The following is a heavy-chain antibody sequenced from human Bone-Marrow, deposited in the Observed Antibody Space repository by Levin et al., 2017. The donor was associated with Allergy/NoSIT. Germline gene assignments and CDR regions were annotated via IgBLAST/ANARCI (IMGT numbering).Heavy chain of an antibody. V-gene: IGHV4-38-2*01. D-gene: IGHD3-10*01. J-gene: IGHJ4*02. CDR2: ISHRGTT. Sequence: SETLSLTCSVSNYSISTGFFWGWIRQPPGKGLESIGSISHRGTTYYNPSLKSRITISVDTSKNQFSLKLTSVTAADTGVYYCARAGGGAYGSGSYSFDHWGRGTLVTVSS. CDR1: NYSISTGFF. CDR3: ARAGGGAYGSGSYSFDH.